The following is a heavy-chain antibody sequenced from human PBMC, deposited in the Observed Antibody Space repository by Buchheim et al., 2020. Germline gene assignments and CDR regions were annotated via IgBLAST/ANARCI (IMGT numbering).Heavy chain of an antibody. CDR3: ARSRDYGDYYFDY. V-gene: IGHV3-33*01. J-gene: IGHJ4*02. CDR1: GFTFKSYG. CDR2: IWSDGSNK. D-gene: IGHD4-17*01. Sequence: QVQLVESGGGVVQPGRSLRLSCAASGFTFKSYGMHWVRQAPGKGLEWVALIWSDGSNKYYADSVKGRFTISRDNYKNTVYVQMNSLRAEDTAVYYCARSRDYGDYYFDYWGQGTL.